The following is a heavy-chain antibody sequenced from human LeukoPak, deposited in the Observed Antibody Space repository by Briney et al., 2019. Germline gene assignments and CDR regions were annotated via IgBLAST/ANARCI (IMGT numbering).Heavy chain of an antibody. CDR3: AKGQSYYYYYRMDV. CDR1: GFTFSTYA. CDR2: ISNSGDNT. J-gene: IGHJ6*02. Sequence: QSGGSLRLSCAASGFTFSTYAMSWVRQVPGKGLEWVSGISNSGDNTYYADSVKGRFTISRDNSKNTLYLQMNSLRAEDTAVYYCAKGQSYYYYYRMDVWGQGTTVTVSS. V-gene: IGHV3-23*01.